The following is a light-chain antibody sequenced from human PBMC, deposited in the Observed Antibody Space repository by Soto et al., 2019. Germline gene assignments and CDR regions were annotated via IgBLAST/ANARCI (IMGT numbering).Light chain of an antibody. V-gene: IGKV3-15*01. CDR3: QQYNNWPHIT. Sequence: EIVMTQSPATLSVSPGERATLSCRARQSVRGNIAWYQQKPGQAPRLIISAASTRATGIPARFSGSGAGTEFTLTISSRQSEDFAVYYGQQYNNWPHITFGPGTKVDIK. CDR1: QSVRGN. J-gene: IGKJ3*01. CDR2: AAS.